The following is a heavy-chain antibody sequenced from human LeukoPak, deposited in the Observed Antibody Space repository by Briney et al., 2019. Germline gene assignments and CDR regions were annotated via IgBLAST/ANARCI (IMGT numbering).Heavy chain of an antibody. CDR3: ARDSSSSEGWFDP. CDR2: IYYSGST. Sequence: SGTLSLTCTVSGGSISSYYWSWIRQPPGKGLEWIGYIYYSGSTNYNPPLKSRVTISVDTSKNQFSLKLSSVTAADTAVYYCARDSSSSEGWFDPWGQGTLVTVSS. D-gene: IGHD6-6*01. J-gene: IGHJ5*02. V-gene: IGHV4-59*01. CDR1: GGSISSYY.